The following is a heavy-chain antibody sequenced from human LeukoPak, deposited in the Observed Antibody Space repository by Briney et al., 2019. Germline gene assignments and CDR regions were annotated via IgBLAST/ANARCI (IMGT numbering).Heavy chain of an antibody. V-gene: IGHV3-23*01. J-gene: IGHJ4*02. D-gene: IGHD3-22*01. Sequence: SGGSLRLSCAASGFTFTSYAMSWVRQAPGKGLEWVSVLTGDGNTYYADSVKGRFTISRDNSKNTLYLQMNSLRAEDTAVYYCAKTYYYDSSGYYYVGAGGFDYWGQGTLVTVSS. CDR2: LTGDGNT. CDR3: AKTYYYDSSGYYYVGAGGFDY. CDR1: GFTFTSYA.